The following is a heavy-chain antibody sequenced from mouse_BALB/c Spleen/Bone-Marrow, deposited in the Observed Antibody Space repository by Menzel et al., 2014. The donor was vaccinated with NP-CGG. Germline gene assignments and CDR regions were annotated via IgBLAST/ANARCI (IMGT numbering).Heavy chain of an antibody. CDR3: ARDSSGYFDY. CDR2: ISSGGSYT. D-gene: IGHD3-1*01. Sequence: EVQGVESGGGLVKPGGSLKLSCAASGFTFSSYAMSWVRQSPEKRLEWVAEISSGGSYTHYPDTVTGRFTISRDNAKNTLCLEMSSLRSEDTAMYYCARDSSGYFDYWGQGTTLTVSS. V-gene: IGHV5-9-4*01. CDR1: GFTFSSYA. J-gene: IGHJ2*01.